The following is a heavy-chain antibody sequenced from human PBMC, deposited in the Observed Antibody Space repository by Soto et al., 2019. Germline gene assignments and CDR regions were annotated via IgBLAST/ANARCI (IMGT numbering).Heavy chain of an antibody. CDR2: IYYSGST. D-gene: IGHD1-1*01. J-gene: IGHJ5*02. CDR3: ARLAGGTTNWFDP. V-gene: IGHV4-31*03. CDR1: GGSISSGGYY. Sequence: QVQLQESGPGLVKPSQTLSLTCTVSGGSISSGGYYWSWIRQHPGKGLEWIGYIYYSGSTYYNPSLKSRVTISVDTSKNQFSLELSSVTAADTAVYYCARLAGGTTNWFDPWGQGTLVTVSS.